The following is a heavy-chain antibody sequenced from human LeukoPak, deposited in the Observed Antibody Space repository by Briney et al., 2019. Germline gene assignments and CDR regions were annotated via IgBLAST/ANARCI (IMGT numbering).Heavy chain of an antibody. CDR3: AKDLGRYCSSTSCLYGMDV. CDR2: IWYDGSNK. J-gene: IGHJ6*02. CDR1: GFTFSSYG. Sequence: GGSLRLSCAASGFTFSSYGMHWVRQAPGKGLEWVAVIWYDGSNKYYADSVKGRFTISRDNSKNTLYLQMNSLRAEDTAVYYCAKDLGRYCSSTSCLYGMDVWGQGTTVTVSS. D-gene: IGHD2-2*01. V-gene: IGHV3-33*06.